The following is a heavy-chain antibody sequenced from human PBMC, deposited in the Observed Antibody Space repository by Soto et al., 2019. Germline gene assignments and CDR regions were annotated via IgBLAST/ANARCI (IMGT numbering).Heavy chain of an antibody. CDR2: INHSGST. Sequence: QVQLQQWGAGLLKPSETLSLTCAVYGGSFSGYYWSWIRQPPGKGLEWIGEINHSGSTNYNPSLKRGVTISVDTYKNQFPLKLSSVTAADTAVYYCAGVGYYYYGMDVWGQGTTVTVSS. J-gene: IGHJ6*02. CDR1: GGSFSGYY. V-gene: IGHV4-34*01. D-gene: IGHD3-16*01. CDR3: AGVGYYYYGMDV.